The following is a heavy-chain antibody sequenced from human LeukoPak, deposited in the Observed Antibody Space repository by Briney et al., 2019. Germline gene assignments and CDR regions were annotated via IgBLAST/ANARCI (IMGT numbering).Heavy chain of an antibody. J-gene: IGHJ6*03. CDR2: IYYNGNT. D-gene: IGHD4-17*01. CDR1: GGSISSSSYY. Sequence: PSETLSLTCTVSGGSISSSSYYWGWIRQPPGKGLEWIGSIYYNGNTYYNPSLKSRVTISVDASKNQFSLKLSSVTAADTAVYYCARTTVTTRYYYYMDVWGKGTTVTVSS. CDR3: ARTTVTTRYYYYMDV. V-gene: IGHV4-39*07.